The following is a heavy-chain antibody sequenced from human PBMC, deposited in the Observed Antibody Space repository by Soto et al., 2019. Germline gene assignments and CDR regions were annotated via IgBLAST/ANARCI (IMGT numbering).Heavy chain of an antibody. J-gene: IGHJ5*02. CDR3: AKLRGYSGYDGYNWFDP. D-gene: IGHD5-12*01. CDR1: GFTFSSYA. Sequence: GGSLRLSCAASGFTFSSYAMSWVRQAPGKGLEWVSAISGSGGSTYYADSVKGRFTISRDNSKNTLYLQMNSLRAEDTAVYYCAKLRGYSGYDGYNWFDPWGQGTLVTVSS. CDR2: ISGSGGST. V-gene: IGHV3-23*01.